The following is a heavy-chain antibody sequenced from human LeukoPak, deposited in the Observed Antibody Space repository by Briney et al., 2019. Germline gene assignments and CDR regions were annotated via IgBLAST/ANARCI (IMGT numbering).Heavy chain of an antibody. CDR2: ISPDGKDT. Sequence: PGGSLRLSCAASGFTFSNYWIYWVRQVPGKGLVWVSRISPDGKDTSHADSVKGRFTISRDNAQNTLYLQMNSLRAEDTAVYYCATYNWEYEADYWGQGTLVTVSS. CDR1: GFTFSNYW. V-gene: IGHV3-74*01. J-gene: IGHJ4*02. D-gene: IGHD1-20*01. CDR3: ATYNWEYEADY.